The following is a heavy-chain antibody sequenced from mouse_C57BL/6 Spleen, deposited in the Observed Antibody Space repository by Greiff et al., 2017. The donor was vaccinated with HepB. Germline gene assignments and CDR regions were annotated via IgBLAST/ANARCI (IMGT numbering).Heavy chain of an antibody. Sequence: QVQLKQPGAELVKPGASVKMSCKASGYTFTSYWITWVKQRPGQGLEWIGDIYPGSGSTNYNEKFKSKATLTVDTSSSTAYMQLSSLTSEDSAVYYCAREKVYYYGSKVAMDYWGQGTSVTVSS. V-gene: IGHV1-55*01. J-gene: IGHJ4*01. CDR1: GYTFTSYW. D-gene: IGHD1-1*01. CDR3: AREKVYYYGSKVAMDY. CDR2: IYPGSGST.